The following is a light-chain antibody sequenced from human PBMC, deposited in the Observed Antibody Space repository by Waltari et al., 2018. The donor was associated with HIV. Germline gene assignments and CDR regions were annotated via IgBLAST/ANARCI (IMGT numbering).Light chain of an antibody. CDR1: TSTIGGNT. CDR2: SNN. V-gene: IGLV1-44*01. Sequence: QSFLAQPPSASGTPGQRVTISCSGSTSTIGGNTVSWYQQRPGTPPKILIYSNNERPSGVPDLLSGSTSGTSASLVISGLQSEDEADYYCAAWDDSLKGGAFGTGTKVTVL. CDR3: AAWDDSLKGGA. J-gene: IGLJ1*01.